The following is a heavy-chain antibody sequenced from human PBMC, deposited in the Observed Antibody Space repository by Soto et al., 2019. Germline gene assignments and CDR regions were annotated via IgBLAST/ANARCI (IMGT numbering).Heavy chain of an antibody. J-gene: IGHJ6*01. CDR3: TREGAYTSPPYYYFYAMDV. Sequence: GGSLRLSCKGSGFTFRDYAISWVRQAPGKGLQWVGFMRAKAFGGTTEYATFVKGRFTISRDDSKSVAYPQMNSLETEDTAVYYCTREGAYTSPPYYYFYAMDVWGQGTRVTVSS. V-gene: IGHV3-49*04. CDR2: MRAKAFGGTT. CDR1: GFTFRDYA. D-gene: IGHD2-2*01.